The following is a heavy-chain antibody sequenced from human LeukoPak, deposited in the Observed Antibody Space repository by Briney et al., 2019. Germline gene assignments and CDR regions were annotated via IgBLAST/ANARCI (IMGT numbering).Heavy chain of an antibody. CDR3: ARARLANYFDY. CDR2: IWYDGSNK. CDR1: GFTFSSYG. V-gene: IGHV3-33*01. Sequence: PGRSLRLPCAASGFTFSSYGMHWVRQAPGKGLEWVAVIWYDGSNKYYADSVKGRFTISRDNSKNTLYLQMNSLRAEDTAVYYCARARLANYFDYWGQGTLVTVSS. J-gene: IGHJ4*02.